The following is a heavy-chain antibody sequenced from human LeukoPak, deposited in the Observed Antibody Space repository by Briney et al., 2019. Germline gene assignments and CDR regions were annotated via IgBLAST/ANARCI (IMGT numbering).Heavy chain of an antibody. D-gene: IGHD6-19*01. V-gene: IGHV3-23*01. CDR3: AKWYSSGWYPFDY. Sequence: PGGSLRLSCAASGFTFSSYAVSWVRQAPRKGLEWVSAISGSGGSTYYADSVKGRFTISRDNSKNTLYLQMNSLRAEDTAVYYCAKWYSSGWYPFDYWGQGTLVTVSS. CDR1: GFTFSSYA. J-gene: IGHJ4*02. CDR2: ISGSGGST.